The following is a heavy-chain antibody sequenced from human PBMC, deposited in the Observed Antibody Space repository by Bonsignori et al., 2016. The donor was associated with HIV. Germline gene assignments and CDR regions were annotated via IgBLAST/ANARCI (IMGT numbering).Heavy chain of an antibody. CDR2: MNPNSGNT. Sequence: WVRQAPGQGLEWMGWMNPNSGNTGYAQKFQGRVTMTRNTSISTAYMELSSLRSEDTAVYYCARSSLYYDFWSGMEKRYMDVWGKGTTVTVSS. D-gene: IGHD3-3*01. J-gene: IGHJ6*03. CDR3: ARSSLYYDFWSGMEKRYMDV. V-gene: IGHV1-8*01.